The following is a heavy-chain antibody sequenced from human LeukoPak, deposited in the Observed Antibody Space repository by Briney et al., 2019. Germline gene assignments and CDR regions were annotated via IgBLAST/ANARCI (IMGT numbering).Heavy chain of an antibody. Sequence: SETLSLTCTVSGYSISSGYYWGWIRQAPGKGLEWIGRIYTSGSTNYNPSLKSRVTISVDTSKNQFSLKLSSVTAADTAVYYCAGLATAYYGSGSPILQLFDYWGQGTLVTVSS. CDR3: AGLATAYYGSGSPILQLFDY. J-gene: IGHJ4*02. V-gene: IGHV4-38-2*02. D-gene: IGHD3-10*01. CDR1: GYSISSGYY. CDR2: IYTSGST.